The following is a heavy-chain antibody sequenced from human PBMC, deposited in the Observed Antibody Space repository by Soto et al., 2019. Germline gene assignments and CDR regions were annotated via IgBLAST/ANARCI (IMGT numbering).Heavy chain of an antibody. CDR2: ISYDGSNM. Sequence: QVQLVESGGGVVQPGRSLRLSCAASGFSFSNYDMHWVRQAPGKGLEWVAVISYDGSNMYYAHSVRGRFTISRDNSKNTLYLQMNSLRAEDTAVYYCAKLYELGNFRYFDNWGQGTLVTVSS. J-gene: IGHJ4*02. CDR3: AKLYELGNFRYFDN. D-gene: IGHD7-27*01. CDR1: GFSFSNYD. V-gene: IGHV3-30*18.